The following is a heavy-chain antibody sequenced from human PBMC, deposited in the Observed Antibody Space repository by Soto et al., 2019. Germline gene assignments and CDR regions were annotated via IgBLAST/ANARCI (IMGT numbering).Heavy chain of an antibody. CDR2: IYVTGAV. V-gene: IGHV4-31*03. Sequence: SETLSLNCSVSGAALNSGNYYWSWIRQVPGKGLEWIGHIYVTGAVDYNPSLRDRITISQDTSERQFSLNLRLVTAADTAVYYCARLRIATNNYKWFDPWGQGTLVTVSS. J-gene: IGHJ5*02. D-gene: IGHD2-21*01. CDR1: GAALNSGNYY. CDR3: ARLRIATNNYKWFDP.